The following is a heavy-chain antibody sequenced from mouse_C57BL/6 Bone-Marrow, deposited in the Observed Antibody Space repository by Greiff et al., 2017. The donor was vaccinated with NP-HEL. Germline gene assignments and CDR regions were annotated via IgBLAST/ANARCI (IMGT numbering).Heavy chain of an antibody. CDR2: ISYDGSN. CDR1: GYSITSGYY. J-gene: IGHJ3*01. CDR3: AIRYGNYGAWFAY. D-gene: IGHD2-1*01. Sequence: EVKLVESGPGLVKPSQSLSLTCSVTGYSITSGYYWNWIRQFPGNKLEWMGYISYDGSNNYNPSLKNRISITRYTSKNQFFLKLNSVTTEDTATYYCAIRYGNYGAWFAYWGQGTLVTVSA. V-gene: IGHV3-6*01.